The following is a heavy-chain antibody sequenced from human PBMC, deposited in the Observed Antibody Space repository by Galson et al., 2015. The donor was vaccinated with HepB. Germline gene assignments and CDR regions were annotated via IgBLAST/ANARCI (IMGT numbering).Heavy chain of an antibody. J-gene: IGHJ5*02. V-gene: IGHV3-11*01. CDR3: ARSRKWFAP. Sequence: LRLSCAASGFTFNDYYMNWIRQAPGKGLEWVSYISSTGSTIDYADSVKGRFTISRDNAKNSLFLQMNSLRVEDTAVYYCARSRKWFAPWGQGTLVTVSS. CDR1: GFTFNDYY. CDR2: ISSTGSTI.